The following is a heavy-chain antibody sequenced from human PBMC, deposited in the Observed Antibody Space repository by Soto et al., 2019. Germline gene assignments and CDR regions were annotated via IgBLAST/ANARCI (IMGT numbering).Heavy chain of an antibody. CDR2: ISYDGSDK. Sequence: QVQLVESGGGVVQPGRSLRLSCAASGFTFSSYAMHWVRQAPGKGLEWVAVISYDGSDKYYADSVKGRFTISRDNSKNPLNLQMNSLRADDTSVYYCAKALGELSPESYDYWGQGTLMTVSS. J-gene: IGHJ4*02. D-gene: IGHD3-16*02. CDR3: AKALGELSPESYDY. V-gene: IGHV3-30*18. CDR1: GFTFSSYA.